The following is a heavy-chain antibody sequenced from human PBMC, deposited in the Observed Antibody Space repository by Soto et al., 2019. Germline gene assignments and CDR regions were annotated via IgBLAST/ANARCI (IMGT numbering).Heavy chain of an antibody. CDR1: GGSFSSYA. CDR3: ASTSLNYCRNCAVAHLFDF. V-gene: IGHV1-69*06. J-gene: IGHJ4*01. D-gene: IGHD1-20*01. Sequence: VSCKACGGSFSSYAISWVRQAPGQELDWMAATIPLLGTANYAPTVQGRVTITADKSTTIAAVEPSSLCSEDTAVYSGASTSLNYCRNCAVAHLFDFWGQGTPVTVSS. CDR2: TIPLLGTA.